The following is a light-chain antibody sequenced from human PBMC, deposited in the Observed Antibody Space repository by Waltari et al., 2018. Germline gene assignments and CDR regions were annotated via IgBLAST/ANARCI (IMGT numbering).Light chain of an antibody. CDR1: QSISRY. Sequence: DIQLTQSPSSLSASVGDRVTITCRASQSISRYLNWYQQEPGKAPKVLIYSASRLQTGVPSRFRCSGSGTDFTLTISSLQPEDFSTYYCQQSYRAPITFGQGTRLDIK. CDR3: QQSYRAPIT. CDR2: SAS. V-gene: IGKV1-39*01. J-gene: IGKJ5*01.